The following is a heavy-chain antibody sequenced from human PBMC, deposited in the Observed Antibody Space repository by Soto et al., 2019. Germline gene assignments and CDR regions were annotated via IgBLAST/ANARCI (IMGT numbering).Heavy chain of an antibody. CDR3: AKDSSTVTYYYHMDV. CDR1: GFTFSSYG. J-gene: IGHJ6*03. CDR2: ISYDGSNK. D-gene: IGHD4-17*01. Sequence: GGSLRLSCAASGFTFSSYGMHWVRQAPGKGLEWVAVISYDGSNKYYADSVKGRFTISRDNSKNTLYLQMNSLRAEDTAVYYCAKDSSTVTYYYHMDVWGKGTTVTVPS. V-gene: IGHV3-30*18.